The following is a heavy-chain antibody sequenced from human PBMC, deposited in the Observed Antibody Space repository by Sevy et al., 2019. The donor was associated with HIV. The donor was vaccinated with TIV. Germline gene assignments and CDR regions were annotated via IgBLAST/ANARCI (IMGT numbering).Heavy chain of an antibody. Sequence: GGSLRLSCAAAGFSFRSHGMHWVRQAPGKGLEWVAGISSDGSSQDYGDSVKGRFTISRDNSKDTVYLQMNSLRPEDTGVYYRADSRGRHVGRRWPNLYLAMEVLGQGTTVTGS. J-gene: IGHJ6*01. CDR1: GFSFRSHG. D-gene: IGHD3-10*01. V-gene: IGHV3-30*03. CDR3: ADSRGRHVGRRWPNLYLAMEV. CDR2: ISSDGSSQ.